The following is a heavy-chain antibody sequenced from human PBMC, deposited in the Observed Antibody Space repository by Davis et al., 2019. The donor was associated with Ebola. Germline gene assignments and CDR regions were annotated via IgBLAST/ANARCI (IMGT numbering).Heavy chain of an antibody. D-gene: IGHD1-26*01. CDR1: GGSFSGYF. J-gene: IGHJ4*02. Sequence: SETLSLTCAVYGGSFSGYFWTWIRQPPGKGLEWIGEINHSGSTNYNPSLKSRVTISVDTSKNQFSLNLSSVTAADTAVYYCARRDRGSYVAGYWGQGTLVTVSS. V-gene: IGHV4-34*01. CDR2: INHSGST. CDR3: ARRDRGSYVAGY.